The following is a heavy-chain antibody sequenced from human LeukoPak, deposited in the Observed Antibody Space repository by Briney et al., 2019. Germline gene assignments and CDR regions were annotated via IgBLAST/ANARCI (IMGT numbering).Heavy chain of an antibody. J-gene: IGHJ5*02. CDR1: GFTFSNYD. V-gene: IGHV3-23*01. CDR2: ISDSGGST. D-gene: IGHD6-19*01. Sequence: GGSLRLSCAASGFTFSNYDMSWVRQAPEKGLEWVSSISDSGGSTYYADSVKGRFTISRDNSKNTLYLQMTNLRAADTAVYYCAKDLSRAVAADWFDPWAQGSLVTVSS. CDR3: AKDLSRAVAADWFDP.